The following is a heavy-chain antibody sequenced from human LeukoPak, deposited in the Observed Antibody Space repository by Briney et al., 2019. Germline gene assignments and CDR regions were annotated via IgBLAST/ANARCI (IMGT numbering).Heavy chain of an antibody. CDR1: GGALSSYY. V-gene: IGHV4-59*01. CDR3: ARTLRGYSYGPFDY. CDR2: IYYSVST. Sequence: SETLSLTCTVSGGALSSYYWSWIRQPPGKGLEWIGYIYYSVSTNYNPSLKSRVTISVDTPKNQFSLKLSSVTAADTAVYYCARTLRGYSYGPFDYWGQGTLVTVSS. D-gene: IGHD5-18*01. J-gene: IGHJ4*02.